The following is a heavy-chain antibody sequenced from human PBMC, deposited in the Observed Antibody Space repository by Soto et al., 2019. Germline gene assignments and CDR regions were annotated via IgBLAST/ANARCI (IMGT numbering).Heavy chain of an antibody. CDR2: IYYSGNT. V-gene: IGHV4-30-4*01. Sequence: SRTMSLTCAFCVDTFRTSDYHWIWKRQPTGKGLEWIGYIYYSGNTYCIPALKRRVTKSVHTTKNQISLKLNSVTAADTAVYYCARRIYSSSYFLDSWGQGTPVTVSS. CDR3: ARRIYSSSYFLDS. J-gene: IGHJ5*02. CDR1: VDTFRTSDYH. D-gene: IGHD6-6*01.